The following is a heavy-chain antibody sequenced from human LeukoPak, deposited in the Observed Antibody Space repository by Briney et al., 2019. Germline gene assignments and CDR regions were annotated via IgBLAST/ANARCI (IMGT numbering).Heavy chain of an antibody. CDR1: GGSFSGYY. CDR2: INHSGST. CDR3: ARGQGEPPPPHIVVVPAAPYYFDY. V-gene: IGHV4-34*01. Sequence: SETLSLTCAVYGGSFSGYYWSWIRQPPGKGLGWIGEINHSGSTNYNPSLKSRVTISVDTSKNQFSLKLSSVTAADTAVYYCARGQGEPPPPHIVVVPAAPYYFDYWGQGTLATVSS. J-gene: IGHJ4*02. D-gene: IGHD2-2*01.